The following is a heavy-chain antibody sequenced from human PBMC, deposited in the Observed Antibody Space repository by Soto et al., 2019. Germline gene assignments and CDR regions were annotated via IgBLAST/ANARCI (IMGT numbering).Heavy chain of an antibody. V-gene: IGHV1-46*01. CDR2: FDPSGVAT. CDR1: GYTFTSYF. J-gene: IGHJ3*02. CDR3: ARVSRGAFDI. Sequence: GAPVKVSCKASGYTFTSYFIHWVRQAPGQGLEWMGVFDPSGVATNSAQKFQGRLTMTRDTSTSTVYMDLTSLGSDDTALYYCARVSRGAFDIWGQGTLVT.